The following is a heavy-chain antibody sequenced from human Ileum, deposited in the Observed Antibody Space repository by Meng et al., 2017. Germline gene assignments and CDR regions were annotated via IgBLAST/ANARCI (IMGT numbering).Heavy chain of an antibody. CDR2: IYTSGRT. CDR3: ARYDVSDEIFHDTFTI. D-gene: IGHD3-22*01. CDR1: GGSISSGEYY. J-gene: IGHJ3*02. V-gene: IGHV4-61*02. Sequence: SETLSLTCTVSGGSISSGEYYWHWIRQPAGKGLEWIGRIYTSGRTYYNPSLKSRLTISLDTSKNQISLKLTSVTAADTAMYYCARYDVSDEIFHDTFTIWGQGKMVHVAS.